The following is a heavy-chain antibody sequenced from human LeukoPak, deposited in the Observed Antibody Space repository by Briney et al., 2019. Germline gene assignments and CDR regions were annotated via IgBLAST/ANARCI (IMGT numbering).Heavy chain of an antibody. CDR3: ARGGVLRYFDWLLFNWFDP. D-gene: IGHD3-9*01. CDR1: GGSFSGYY. Sequence: SETLSLTCAVYGGSFSGYYWSWIRQPPGKGLEWIGEINHSGSTNYNPSLKSRVTISVDTSKNQFSLKLSSVTAAGTAVYYCARGGVLRYFDWLLFNWFDPWGQGTLVTVSS. J-gene: IGHJ5*02. V-gene: IGHV4-34*01. CDR2: INHSGST.